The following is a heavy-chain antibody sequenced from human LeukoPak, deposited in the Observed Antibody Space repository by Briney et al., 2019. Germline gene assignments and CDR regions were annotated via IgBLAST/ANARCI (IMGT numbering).Heavy chain of an antibody. J-gene: IGHJ4*02. CDR1: GYTFTSYG. V-gene: IGHV1-18*01. CDR2: ISAYNGNT. D-gene: IGHD2-2*02. CDR3: ARYSLEYCSSTSCYTQDFDY. Sequence: ASVKVSCKASGYTFTSYGISWVRQAPGQGLEWMGWISAYNGNTNYAQKLQGRVTMTTDTSTSTAYMELRSLRSDDTAVYYCARYSLEYCSSTSCYTQDFDYWGQGTPVTVSS.